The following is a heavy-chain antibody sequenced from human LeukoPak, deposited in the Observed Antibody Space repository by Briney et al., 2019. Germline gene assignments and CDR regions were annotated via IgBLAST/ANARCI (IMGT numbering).Heavy chain of an antibody. CDR2: ISAGGDRT. J-gene: IGHJ4*02. CDR3: ARSTVGTSCCTAVDY. D-gene: IGHD1-26*01. Sequence: GGSLRLSCAASGFTFSSYAMTWVRQAPGKGLEWVAGISAGGDRTYYADSVKGRFTISRDNSKNTLYLQMNSLRAEDTAEYYCARSTVGTSCCTAVDYWGQGTLVTVSS. CDR1: GFTFSSYA. V-gene: IGHV3-23*01.